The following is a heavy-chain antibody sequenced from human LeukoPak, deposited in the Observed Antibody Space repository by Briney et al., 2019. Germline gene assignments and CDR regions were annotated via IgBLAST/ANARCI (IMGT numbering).Heavy chain of an antibody. D-gene: IGHD6-19*01. V-gene: IGHV1-18*01. J-gene: IGHJ6*02. CDR3: ARLYSSGWPLEPMDV. Sequence: ASVKVSCKASGYTFTSYAIGWVRQAPGQGLEYMGWISAYNGATNYAQKFQGRVTLTTDSSTTTAYMELRSLTSDDTAVYYCARLYSSGWPLEPMDVWGQGTTVTVSS. CDR2: ISAYNGAT. CDR1: GYTFTSYA.